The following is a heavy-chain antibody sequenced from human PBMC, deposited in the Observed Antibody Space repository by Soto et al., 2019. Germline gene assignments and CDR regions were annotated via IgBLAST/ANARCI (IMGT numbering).Heavy chain of an antibody. J-gene: IGHJ6*02. Sequence: GGSLRLSCAASGFTFSSYSMNWVRQAPGKGLEWVSSISSSSSYTYYADSVKGRFTISRDNAKNSLYLQMNSLRAEDTAVYYCARDLTSALYGMDVWGQGTTVTVSS. CDR1: GFTFSSYS. V-gene: IGHV3-21*01. CDR3: ARDLTSALYGMDV. CDR2: ISSSSSYT.